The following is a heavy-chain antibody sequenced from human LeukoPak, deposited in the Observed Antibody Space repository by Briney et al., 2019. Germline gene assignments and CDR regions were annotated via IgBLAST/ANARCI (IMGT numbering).Heavy chain of an antibody. CDR1: GASISGYY. CDR3: ASRVYYYGSGNKYYYYYGMDV. D-gene: IGHD3-10*01. Sequence: SQTLSPTLTVAGASISGYYWSWIRQPPGKGPERIGYINYRGSTDYNPSLKSRVTISVDTSNHQFSLKLSSVTAADTAVYYCASRVYYYGSGNKYYYYYGMDVWGQGTTVTVSS. J-gene: IGHJ6*02. V-gene: IGHV4-59*01. CDR2: INYRGST.